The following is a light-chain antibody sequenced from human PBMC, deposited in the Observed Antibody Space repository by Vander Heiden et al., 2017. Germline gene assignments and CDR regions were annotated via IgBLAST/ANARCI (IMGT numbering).Light chain of an antibody. CDR2: KDS. CDR1: ALPKQY. V-gene: IGLV3-25*03. CDR3: QSADSSGADVV. Sequence: SYELTQPPSVSVSPGQTARITCSGDALPKQYAFWYQQKPGQAPVLVMYKDSERSSGIPDRFPGSSSGTTVTLTISGVQAEDEADYYCQSADSSGADVVFGGGTKLTVL. J-gene: IGLJ2*01.